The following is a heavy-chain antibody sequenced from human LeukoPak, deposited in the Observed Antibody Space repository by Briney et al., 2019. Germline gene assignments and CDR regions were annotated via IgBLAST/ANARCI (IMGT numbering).Heavy chain of an antibody. V-gene: IGHV1-46*01. CDR3: ARDFYDMITFGGVIVSALDY. CDR2: INPSGGST. Sequence: GASVKVSCKASGYTFTGYYMHWVRQAPGQGLEWMGIINPSGGSTSYAQKFQGRVTMTRDTSTSTVYMELSSLRSEDTAVYYCARDFYDMITFGGVIVSALDYWGQGTLVTVSS. J-gene: IGHJ4*02. CDR1: GYTFTGYY. D-gene: IGHD3-16*02.